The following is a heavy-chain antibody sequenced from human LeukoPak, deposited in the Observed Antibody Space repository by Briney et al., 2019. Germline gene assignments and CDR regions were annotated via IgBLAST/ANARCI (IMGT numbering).Heavy chain of an antibody. CDR2: IYYSGST. CDR3: ARDSGTDYYYGMDV. CDR1: GGSISSGGYY. J-gene: IGHJ6*02. V-gene: IGHV4-31*03. Sequence: SQTLSLTCTVSGGSISSGGYYWSWIRQHPGKGLEWIGYIYYSGSTYYNPSLKSRVTISVDTSKNQFSLKLSSVTAADTAVYYYARDSGTDYYYGMDVWGQGTTVTVSS. D-gene: IGHD2-8*02.